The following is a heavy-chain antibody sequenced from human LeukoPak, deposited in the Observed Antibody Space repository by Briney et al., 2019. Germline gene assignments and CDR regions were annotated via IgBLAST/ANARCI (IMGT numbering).Heavy chain of an antibody. Sequence: PGGSLRLSCAASGCTFSNYAMSWVRQAPGKGLEWVGFIRGKAYGGTTEYAASVKGRFTFSRDDSKSIAYLHVNSLKSDDTAVYYCTRVIIVGAAHFDYWGQGTLVTVSS. V-gene: IGHV3-49*04. D-gene: IGHD1-26*01. CDR2: IRGKAYGGTT. J-gene: IGHJ4*02. CDR3: TRVIIVGAAHFDY. CDR1: GCTFSNYA.